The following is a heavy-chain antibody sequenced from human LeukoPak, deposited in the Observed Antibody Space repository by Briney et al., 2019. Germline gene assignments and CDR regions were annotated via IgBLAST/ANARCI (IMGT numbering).Heavy chain of an antibody. CDR1: GGTFSSYT. V-gene: IGHV1-69*02. CDR3: ARVDRAVAGTPHY. D-gene: IGHD6-19*01. Sequence: SSVKVSCKASGGTFSSYTISWVRQAPGQGLEWMGRIIPILGIANYAQKFQGRVTITADKSTSTAYMELSSLRSEDTAVYYCARVDRAVAGTPHYWGQGTLVTVSS. CDR2: IIPILGIA. J-gene: IGHJ4*02.